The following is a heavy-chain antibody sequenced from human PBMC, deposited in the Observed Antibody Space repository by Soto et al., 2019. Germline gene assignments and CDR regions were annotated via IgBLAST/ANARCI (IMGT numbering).Heavy chain of an antibody. D-gene: IGHD3-22*01. CDR2: ISGSGGST. CDR1: GFTFSSYA. Sequence: GGSLRLSCAASGFTFSSYAMSWVRQAPGKGLEWVSAISGSGGSTYYADSVKGRFTIPRDNSKNTLYLQMNSLRAEDTAVYYCAKDPLVVITTGEFDYFDYWGQGTLVTVSS. V-gene: IGHV3-23*01. CDR3: AKDPLVVITTGEFDYFDY. J-gene: IGHJ4*02.